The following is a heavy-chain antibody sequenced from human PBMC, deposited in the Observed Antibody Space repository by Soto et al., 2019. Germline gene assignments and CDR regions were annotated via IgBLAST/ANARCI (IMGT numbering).Heavy chain of an antibody. V-gene: IGHV1-8*01. D-gene: IGHD4-17*01. CDR3: ARAFIDYGDWRLYYYYYMDV. J-gene: IGHJ6*03. Sequence: ASVKVSCKASGYTFTSYDINWVRQATGQGLEWMGWMNPNSGNTGYAQKFQGRVTMTRNTSISTAYMELSSLRSEDTAVYYCARAFIDYGDWRLYYYYYMDVWGKGTTVTVSS. CDR1: GYTFTSYD. CDR2: MNPNSGNT.